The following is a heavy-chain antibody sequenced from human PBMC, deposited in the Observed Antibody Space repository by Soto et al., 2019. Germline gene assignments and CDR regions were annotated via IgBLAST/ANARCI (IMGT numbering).Heavy chain of an antibody. J-gene: IGHJ6*02. CDR1: GFTFSSYG. CDR3: AISIGLISGYYSGMDV. D-gene: IGHD3-16*01. CDR2: ISYDGSNK. Sequence: QVQLVESGGGVVQPGRSLRLSCAASGFTFSSYGMHWVRQAPGKGLEWVAVISYDGSNKYYADSVKGRFTISRDNSKNTLYLQMNSLKAEDTAVYYCAISIGLISGYYSGMDVWGQGTTVTVSS. V-gene: IGHV3-30*03.